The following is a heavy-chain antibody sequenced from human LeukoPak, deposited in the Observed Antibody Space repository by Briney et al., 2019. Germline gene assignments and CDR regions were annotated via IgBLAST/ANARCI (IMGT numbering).Heavy chain of an antibody. V-gene: IGHV1-69*13. Sequence: SVKVSCKASGGTFSSYAISWVRQAPGQGLEWMGGIIPIFGTANYAQEFQGRVTITADESTSTAYMELSSLRSEDTAVYYCARDRERAPIDAFDIWGQGTMVTVSS. J-gene: IGHJ3*02. CDR3: ARDRERAPIDAFDI. CDR1: GGTFSSYA. D-gene: IGHD1-26*01. CDR2: IIPIFGTA.